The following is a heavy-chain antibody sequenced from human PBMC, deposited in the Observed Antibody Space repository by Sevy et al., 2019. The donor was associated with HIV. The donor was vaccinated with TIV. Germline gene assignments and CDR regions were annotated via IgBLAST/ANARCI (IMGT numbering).Heavy chain of an antibody. D-gene: IGHD3-3*01. CDR2: ISYDGSNK. CDR3: AKEVPYYDFWSGYYDGWFDP. J-gene: IGHJ5*02. CDR1: GFTFSSYG. Sequence: GGSLRLSCAASGFTFSSYGMHWVRQAPGKGLEWVAVISYDGSNKYYAHSVKGRFTISRDNSKNTLYLQMNSLRAEDTAVYYCAKEVPYYDFWSGYYDGWFDPWGQGTLVTVSS. V-gene: IGHV3-30*18.